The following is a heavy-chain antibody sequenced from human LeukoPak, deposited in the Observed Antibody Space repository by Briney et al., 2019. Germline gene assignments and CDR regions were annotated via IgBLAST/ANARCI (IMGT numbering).Heavy chain of an antibody. Sequence: SETLSLTCTVSSGSISSYYWSWIRQPPGKGLEWIGYIYYSGSTNYNPSLKSRVTISVDTSKNQFSLKLSSVTAADTAVYYCARTISDYYGSGSYYTTLYYFDYWGQGTLVTVSS. CDR2: IYYSGST. CDR3: ARTISDYYGSGSYYTTLYYFDY. CDR1: SGSISSYY. V-gene: IGHV4-59*01. D-gene: IGHD3-10*01. J-gene: IGHJ4*02.